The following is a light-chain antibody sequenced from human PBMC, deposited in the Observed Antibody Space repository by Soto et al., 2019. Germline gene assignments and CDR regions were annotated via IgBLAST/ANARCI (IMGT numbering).Light chain of an antibody. CDR3: QSYNSSLSGPV. Sequence: QSVLTQPPSVSGAPGQRVTISCTGSSSNIGAGYDVHWYQQLLGTAPKLLIYGNSNRPSGVPDRFSGSKSGTSASLAITGLQAEDEADYYCQSYNSSLSGPVFGGGTKLTVL. CDR2: GNS. J-gene: IGLJ2*01. V-gene: IGLV1-40*01. CDR1: SSNIGAGYD.